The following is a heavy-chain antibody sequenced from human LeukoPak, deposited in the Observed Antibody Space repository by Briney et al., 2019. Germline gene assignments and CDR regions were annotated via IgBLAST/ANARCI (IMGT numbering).Heavy chain of an antibody. CDR1: GGSISSSNW. D-gene: IGHD2-2*01. V-gene: IGHV4-4*02. CDR3: ARDPRAVVPAASSPFFDY. Sequence: SGTLSLTCAVSGGSISSSNWWSWVRQPPGKGLEWIGEIYHSGSTNYNPSLKSRVTISVDKSKNQFSLKLSSVTAADTAVYYCARDPRAVVPAASSPFFDYWGQGTLVTVSS. J-gene: IGHJ4*02. CDR2: IYHSGST.